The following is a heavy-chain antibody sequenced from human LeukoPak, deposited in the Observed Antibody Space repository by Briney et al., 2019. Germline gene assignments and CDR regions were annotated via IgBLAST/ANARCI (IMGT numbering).Heavy chain of an antibody. CDR1: GFIFGAYA. Sequence: GGSLRLSCAAPGFIFGAYALHWVRQAPGKGLGWVAVISYDGSNKYYVDSVKGRLTSSRDKSKNTVYLQMNRLRVEDTAVSYCERDAGTHGPYFDYWGQGTLVTVSS. V-gene: IGHV3-30*03. CDR2: ISYDGSNK. CDR3: ERDAGTHGPYFDY. J-gene: IGHJ4*02.